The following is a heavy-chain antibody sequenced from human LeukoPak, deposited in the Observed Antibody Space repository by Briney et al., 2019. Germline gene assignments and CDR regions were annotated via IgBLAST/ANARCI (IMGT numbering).Heavy chain of an antibody. J-gene: IGHJ3*02. V-gene: IGHV1-69*01. CDR1: GVTFSRCA. CDR2: IVPLAGTT. Sequence: SVKVSCRAPGVTFSRCALSWVRQAPGHGLEWLGGIVPLAGTTNLAQKFQDRVTITADGSTSTIYMELSSLTSEDTAVYYCARDPGAPVRSFDIWGQGTMVTASS. D-gene: IGHD3-10*01. CDR3: ARDPGAPVRSFDI.